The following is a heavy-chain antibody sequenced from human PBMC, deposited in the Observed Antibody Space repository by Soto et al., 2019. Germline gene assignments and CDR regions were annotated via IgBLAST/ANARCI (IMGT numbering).Heavy chain of an antibody. Sequence: QVQLVQSGSEVMKPGASVRVSCKTSGYTFSSYYLHWVRQAPGQGLEWMGIINPRGGSTSYAQKFQGRVTMTRDTYTRTVYIEPSSLRSEQPAVYYGARGNTYGSGNYAKIDTWGQGTLVTVSS. CDR1: GYTFSSYY. CDR2: INPRGGST. CDR3: ARGNTYGSGNYAKIDT. V-gene: IGHV1-46*01. J-gene: IGHJ5*02. D-gene: IGHD3-10*01.